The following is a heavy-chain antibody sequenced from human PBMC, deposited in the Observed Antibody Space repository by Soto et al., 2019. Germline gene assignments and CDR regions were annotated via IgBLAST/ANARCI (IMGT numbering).Heavy chain of an antibody. CDR2: INHSGST. CDR3: ARAQIAVAGHSDY. D-gene: IGHD6-19*01. Sequence: QVQLQQWGAGLLKPSETLSLTCAVYGGSFSGYYWSWIRQRPGKGLEWIGEINHSGSTNYNPSLKSRVTISVDTSKNQFSLKLSSVTAADTAVYYCARAQIAVAGHSDYWGQGTLVTVSS. CDR1: GGSFSGYY. V-gene: IGHV4-34*01. J-gene: IGHJ4*02.